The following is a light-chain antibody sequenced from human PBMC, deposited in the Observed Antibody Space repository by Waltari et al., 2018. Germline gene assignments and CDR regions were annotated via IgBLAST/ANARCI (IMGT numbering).Light chain of an antibody. CDR1: GSNICSNS. CDR3: ASWDDGLAGPV. Sequence: QSVLTQPPSASETPGQTVTISCSGGGSNICSNSVSWYQQPPGTAPKLLIYRNSQRPSGVPDRFSGSKSGTSASLAISGLQSEDEADYYCASWDDGLAGPVFGSGTKLTVL. J-gene: IGLJ2*01. CDR2: RNS. V-gene: IGLV1-47*01.